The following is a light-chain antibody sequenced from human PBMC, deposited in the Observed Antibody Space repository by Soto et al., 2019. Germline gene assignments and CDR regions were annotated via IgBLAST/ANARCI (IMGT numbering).Light chain of an antibody. CDR3: KQYYRPPQT. CDR2: WAS. Sequence: DIVMTQSPDSLAVSLGERATINCKSSQNVLYSSNNKNYLAWYQQKLGQPPKLLIRWASTRESGGPDRVSGSGSGADLTLTIRRMHAERVAVYYCKQYYRPPQTFGQGTTGDMK. V-gene: IGKV4-1*01. CDR1: QNVLYSSNNKNY. J-gene: IGKJ1*01.